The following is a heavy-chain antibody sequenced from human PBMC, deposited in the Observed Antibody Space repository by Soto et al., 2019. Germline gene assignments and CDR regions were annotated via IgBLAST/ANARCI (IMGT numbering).Heavy chain of an antibody. J-gene: IGHJ3*02. Sequence: ASVKVSCKASGYTFTSYYMHWVRQAPGQGLEWMGIINPSGGSTSYAQKFQGRVTMTRDTSTSTVYMELSSLRSEDTAVYYCARDGTINRSAFDIWGQGTMVTVS. V-gene: IGHV1-46*01. CDR2: INPSGGST. CDR1: GYTFTSYY. D-gene: IGHD1-26*01. CDR3: ARDGTINRSAFDI.